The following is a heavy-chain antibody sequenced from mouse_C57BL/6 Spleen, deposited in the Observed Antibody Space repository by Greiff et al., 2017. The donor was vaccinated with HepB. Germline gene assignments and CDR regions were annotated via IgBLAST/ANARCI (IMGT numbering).Heavy chain of an antibody. V-gene: IGHV1-15*01. J-gene: IGHJ3*01. CDR2: IDPETGGT. CDR3: TKKGITTAPFAY. CDR1: GYTFTDYE. D-gene: IGHD1-1*01. Sequence: QVQLKESGAELVRPGASVTLSCKASGYTFTDYEMHWVKQTPVHGLEWIGAIDPETGGTAYNQKFKGKAILTADKSSSTAYMELRSLTSEDSAVYYCTKKGITTAPFAYWGQGTLVTVSA.